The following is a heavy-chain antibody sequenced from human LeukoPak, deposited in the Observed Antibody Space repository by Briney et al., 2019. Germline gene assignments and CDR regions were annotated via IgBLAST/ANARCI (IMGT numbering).Heavy chain of an antibody. CDR3: AREALEGENPQMGNWFDP. J-gene: IGHJ5*02. Sequence: PSETLSLTCTVSGGSISSYYWSWIRQPPGMGLEWIGYIYYSGSTNYNPSLKSRVTISVDTSKNQFSLKLSSVTAADTAVYYCAREALEGENPQMGNWFDPWGQGTLVTVSS. V-gene: IGHV4-59*01. D-gene: IGHD1-1*01. CDR1: GGSISSYY. CDR2: IYYSGST.